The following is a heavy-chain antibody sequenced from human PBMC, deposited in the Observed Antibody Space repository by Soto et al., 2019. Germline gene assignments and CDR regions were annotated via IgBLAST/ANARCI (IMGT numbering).Heavy chain of an antibody. V-gene: IGHV3-23*01. CDR3: AKKSGVGATWYFDY. CDR2: LPEIGTNT. CDR1: GFTFSNYG. Sequence: GGSLRLSSAASGFTFSNYGMSGFRQSPGKGLEWVSALPEIGTNTYYADSVKGRFTISRDNSKNTLFLQINNLRAGDTAVYYCAKKSGVGATWYFDYWGQGTLVTVSS. J-gene: IGHJ4*02. D-gene: IGHD1-26*01.